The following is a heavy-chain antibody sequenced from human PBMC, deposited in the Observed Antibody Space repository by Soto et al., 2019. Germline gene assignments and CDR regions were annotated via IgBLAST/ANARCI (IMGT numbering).Heavy chain of an antibody. CDR3: ARDRYCSSTSCYLIDY. V-gene: IGHV3-21*01. J-gene: IGHJ4*02. CDR1: GFTFSSYS. Sequence: EVQLVESGGGLVKPGGSLRLSRGASGFTFSSYSMNWVRQAPGKRLEWVSSISSSSSYIYYADSVKGRFTISRDNAKNSLYLQMNSLRAEDTAVYYCARDRYCSSTSCYLIDYWGQGTLVTVSS. D-gene: IGHD2-2*01. CDR2: ISSSSSYI.